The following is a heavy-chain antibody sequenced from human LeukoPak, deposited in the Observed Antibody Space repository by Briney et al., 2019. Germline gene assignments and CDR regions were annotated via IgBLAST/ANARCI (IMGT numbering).Heavy chain of an antibody. D-gene: IGHD5-12*01. V-gene: IGHV1-18*01. CDR2: ISAYNGNT. J-gene: IGHJ6*02. Sequence: ASVKVSCKASGYTFTSYGISRVRQAPGQGLKWMGWISAYNGNTNYAQKLQGRVTMTTDTSTSTAYMELRSLRSDDTAVYYCARVATTPYYYYGMDVWGQGTTVTVSS. CDR1: GYTFTSYG. CDR3: ARVATTPYYYYGMDV.